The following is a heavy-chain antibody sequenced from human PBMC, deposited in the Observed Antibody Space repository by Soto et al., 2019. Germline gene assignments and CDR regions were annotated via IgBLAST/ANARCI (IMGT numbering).Heavy chain of an antibody. CDR1: EFTFSNYA. V-gene: IGHV3-23*01. CDR3: AKNPGYYYDSTGYHFDY. Sequence: EVQLLESGGGLVQPGGSLRLSCAASEFTFSNYAMSWVRQAPGKGLEWVSAISYGGGTTYYADSVKGRFTISRDNSKNPLHLPMNRLRAEETDVYYCAKNPGYYYDSTGYHFDYWGQGTLVTVSS. J-gene: IGHJ4*02. D-gene: IGHD3-22*01. CDR2: ISYGGGTT.